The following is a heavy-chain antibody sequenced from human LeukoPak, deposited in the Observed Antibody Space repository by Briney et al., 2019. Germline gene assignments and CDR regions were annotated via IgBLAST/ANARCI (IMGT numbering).Heavy chain of an antibody. D-gene: IGHD2-2*01. CDR3: AGSLGIVVVPAAHYYYYMDV. V-gene: IGHV4-34*01. CDR2: INHSGST. Sequence: SETLSLTCAVYGGSFSGYYWSWIRQPPGKGLDWIGEINHSGSTNYNPSLKSRVTISVDTSKNQFSLKLSSVTAADTAVYYYAGSLGIVVVPAAHYYYYMDVWGKGTTVTVSS. CDR1: GGSFSGYY. J-gene: IGHJ6*03.